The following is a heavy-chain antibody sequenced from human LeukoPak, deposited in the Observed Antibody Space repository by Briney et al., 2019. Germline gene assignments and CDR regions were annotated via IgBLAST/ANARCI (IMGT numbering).Heavy chain of an antibody. J-gene: IGHJ6*03. Sequence: ASVKVSCKASGYTFTSYDINWVRQATGQGLEWMGWMNPNSGNTGYAQKFQGRVTMTRNTSISTAYMELSSLRSEDTAVYYCARGQPQTGSYYYYMDVWGKGTTVTVSS. CDR3: ARGQPQTGSYYYYMDV. V-gene: IGHV1-8*01. CDR2: MNPNSGNT. D-gene: IGHD7-27*01. CDR1: GYTFTSYD.